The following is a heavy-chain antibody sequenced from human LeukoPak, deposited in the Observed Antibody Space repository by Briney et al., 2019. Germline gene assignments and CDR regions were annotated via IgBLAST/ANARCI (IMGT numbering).Heavy chain of an antibody. Sequence: PSETLSLTCTVSGGSISSYFWAWIRQPPGKALEWIGYITYSGTTSYSGTTSYNPSLESRVTISADTSRNQFSLRLSSVTAADTAVYYCARDSRGAGPDFDYWGQGTLVTVSS. V-gene: IGHV4-59*01. J-gene: IGHJ4*02. D-gene: IGHD6-19*01. CDR2: ITYSGTT. CDR3: ARDSRGAGPDFDY. CDR1: GGSISSYF.